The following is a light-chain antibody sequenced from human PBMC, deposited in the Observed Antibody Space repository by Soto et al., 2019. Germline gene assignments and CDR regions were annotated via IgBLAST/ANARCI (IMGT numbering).Light chain of an antibody. CDR1: YDISSS. CDR2: DSS. Sequence: DIQLTQSPSFLSASVKDRVTITCRASYDISSSLAWYQQEPGKPPKLLIYDSSTLQTGVPSRFTGSGSGRQFTLTISGLQFGDFATYFCQQLSHYPYTFGQGTKLEI. J-gene: IGKJ2*01. CDR3: QQLSHYPYT. V-gene: IGKV1-9*01.